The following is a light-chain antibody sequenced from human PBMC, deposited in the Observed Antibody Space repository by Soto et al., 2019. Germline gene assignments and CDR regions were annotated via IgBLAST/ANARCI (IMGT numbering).Light chain of an antibody. J-gene: IGKJ2*01. V-gene: IGKV3-11*01. CDR3: QQRSNWPYT. CDR2: DAS. Sequence: EIVLTQSPATLSLSPGERATLSCRASQSVSSYLAWYQQKPGQAPRLLIYDASNMATGIPGRFSGTGPGSGFTLSISGLEPEDFAVDYDQQRSNWPYTVGQETKLEI. CDR1: QSVSSY.